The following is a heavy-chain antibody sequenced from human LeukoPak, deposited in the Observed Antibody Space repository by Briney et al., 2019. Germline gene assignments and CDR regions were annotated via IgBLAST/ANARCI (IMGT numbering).Heavy chain of an antibody. CDR2: ISAYNGNT. J-gene: IGHJ3*01. CDR1: GYTFTSYA. Sequence: GASVKVSCKASGYTFTSYAFRWVRQAPGQGLEWMGWISAYNGNTNYAQNLQGRVTMTTDTSTSTAYMELRSLRSDDTAVYYCARASHDGAEVAAFEFWGQGTMVTVSS. CDR3: ARASHDGAEVAAFEF. D-gene: IGHD5-12*01. V-gene: IGHV1-18*01.